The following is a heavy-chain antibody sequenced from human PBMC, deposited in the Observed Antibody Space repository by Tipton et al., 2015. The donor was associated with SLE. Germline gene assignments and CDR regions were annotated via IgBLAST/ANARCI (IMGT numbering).Heavy chain of an antibody. CDR3: ARGDFDWYHTPYGFDI. J-gene: IGHJ3*02. D-gene: IGHD3-9*01. Sequence: TLSLTCTVSGGSISSYFWSWIRQPPGKGLEWIGYIYYSGSTNYSPSLKSRLTISIDMSKNQFSLKLSFVTAADTAIYYCARGDFDWYHTPYGFDIWGQGTVVTVSS. CDR2: IYYSGST. CDR1: GGSISSYF. V-gene: IGHV4-59*12.